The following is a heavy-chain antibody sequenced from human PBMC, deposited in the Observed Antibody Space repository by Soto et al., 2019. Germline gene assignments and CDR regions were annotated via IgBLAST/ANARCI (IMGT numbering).Heavy chain of an antibody. CDR3: ARAVGATYYFDY. J-gene: IGHJ4*02. CDR1: GGSFSGYY. CDR2: INHSGST. D-gene: IGHD1-26*01. V-gene: IGHV4-34*01. Sequence: PSETLSLTCAVYGGSFSGYYWSWIRQPPGKGLEWIGEINHSGSTNYNPSLKSRVTISVDTSKNQFSLKLSSVTAADTAVYYCARAVGATYYFDYWGQGTLVTVSS.